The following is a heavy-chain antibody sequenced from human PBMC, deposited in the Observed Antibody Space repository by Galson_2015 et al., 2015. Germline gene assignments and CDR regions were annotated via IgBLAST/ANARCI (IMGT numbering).Heavy chain of an antibody. D-gene: IGHD3-10*01. CDR2: LYPGDSDT. V-gene: IGHV5-51*01. CDR3: ARGLLWFGEIPGYFDY. J-gene: IGHJ4*02. Sequence: IGWVRQMPGKGLEWMGILYPGDSDTRYSPSFQGQVTISPDKSISTAYLQWSSLKASDTAMYYCARGLLWFGEIPGYFDYWGQGTLVTVSS.